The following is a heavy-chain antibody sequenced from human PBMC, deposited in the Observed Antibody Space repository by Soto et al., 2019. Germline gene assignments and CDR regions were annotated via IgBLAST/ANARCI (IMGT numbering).Heavy chain of an antibody. CDR2: INPSGGST. CDR1: GYTLTSYY. D-gene: IGHD3-9*01. CDR3: ARDYDILTGYSKAAWFDP. V-gene: IGHV1-46*03. J-gene: IGHJ5*02. Sequence: ASVKVSCKASGYTLTSYYMHWVRQAPGQGLEWMGIINPSGGSTSYAQKFQGRVTMTRDTSTSTVYMELSSLRSEGTAVYYCARDYDILTGYSKAAWFDPWGQGTLVTVSS.